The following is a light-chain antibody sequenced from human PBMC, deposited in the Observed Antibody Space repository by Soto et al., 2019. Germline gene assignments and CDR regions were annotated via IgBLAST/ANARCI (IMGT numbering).Light chain of an antibody. V-gene: IGLV3-21*02. CDR3: QVWDSDSDHWV. CDR1: KLADKR. Sequence: SYELTQAPSVSVAPGQRARITCAGNKLADKRGHWYQQKPCQAPGLVVYDDRDRPSGVPERFSGTNSDNVAALTIFRVEAGDEADYFCQVWDSDSDHWVFGGGTKLTVL. CDR2: DDR. J-gene: IGLJ3*02.